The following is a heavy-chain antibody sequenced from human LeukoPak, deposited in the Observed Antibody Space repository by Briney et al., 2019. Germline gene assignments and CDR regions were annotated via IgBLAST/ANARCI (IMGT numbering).Heavy chain of an antibody. CDR2: INHRGST. Sequence: SETLSLTCAVYGGSFSGYHWSWIRQPPGKGLEWIGEINHRGSTNYNPSLKSRVTMSVDTSKNQFSLKLSSVTAADTAVYYCARLRGYSYGYGDYWGQGTLVTVSS. CDR3: ARLRGYSYGYGDY. CDR1: GGSFSGYH. D-gene: IGHD5-18*01. J-gene: IGHJ4*02. V-gene: IGHV4-34*01.